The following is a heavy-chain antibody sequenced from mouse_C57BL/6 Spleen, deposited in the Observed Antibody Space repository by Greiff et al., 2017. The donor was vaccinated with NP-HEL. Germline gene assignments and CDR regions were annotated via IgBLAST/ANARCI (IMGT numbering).Heavy chain of an antibody. CDR1: GFTFSDYG. D-gene: IGHD4-1*02. Sequence: EVQLVESGGGLVKPGGSLKLSCAASGFTFSDYGMHWVRQAPEKGLEWVAYISSGSSTIYYADTVKGRFTISRDNAKNTLCLQMTSLRSEDTAMYYCARDNWAYYAMDYWGQGTSVTVSS. CDR2: ISSGSSTI. J-gene: IGHJ4*01. CDR3: ARDNWAYYAMDY. V-gene: IGHV5-17*01.